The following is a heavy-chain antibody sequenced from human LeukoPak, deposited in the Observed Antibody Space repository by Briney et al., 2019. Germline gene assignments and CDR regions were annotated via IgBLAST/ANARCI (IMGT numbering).Heavy chain of an antibody. CDR1: GGTFSSYA. J-gene: IGHJ4*02. Sequence: SVKVSCKASGGTFSSYATSWVRQAPGQGLEWMGGIIPIFGTANYAQKFQGRVTITADKSTSTAYMELSSLRSEDTAVYYCARGPGIAVADNFDYWGQGTLVTVSS. CDR2: IIPIFGTA. CDR3: ARGPGIAVADNFDY. D-gene: IGHD6-19*01. V-gene: IGHV1-69*06.